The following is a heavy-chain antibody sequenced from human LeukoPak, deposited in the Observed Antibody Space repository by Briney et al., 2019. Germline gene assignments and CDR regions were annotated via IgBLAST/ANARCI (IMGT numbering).Heavy chain of an antibody. CDR1: GFSLSTSGVG. CDR3: AHSAQPHSGGWYPYYFDY. J-gene: IGHJ4*02. V-gene: IGHV2-5*02. D-gene: IGHD6-19*01. CDR2: IYWDDDK. Sequence: SGPTLVKPTQTLTLTCTFSGFSLSTSGVGVGWIRQPPGKALVWLALIYWDDDKRYSPSLKSRLTITKDTSKNQEVLTMTNMDPVDTATYYCAHSAQPHSGGWYPYYFDYWGQGTLVTVSS.